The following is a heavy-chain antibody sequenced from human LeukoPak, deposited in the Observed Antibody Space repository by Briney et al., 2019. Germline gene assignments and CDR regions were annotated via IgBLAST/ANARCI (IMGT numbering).Heavy chain of an antibody. V-gene: IGHV1-18*01. Sequence: GASVKVSCKASSYTFTNYDINWVRQAPGQGLEWMGWISAYNGNTRYAQKFQGRVTMTRDTSISTAYMELSRLRSDDTAVYYCARDRDAWKTLYGSGSNYLFDYWGQGTLVTVSS. J-gene: IGHJ4*02. CDR2: ISAYNGNT. CDR1: SYTFTNYD. CDR3: ARDRDAWKTLYGSGSNYLFDY. D-gene: IGHD3-10*01.